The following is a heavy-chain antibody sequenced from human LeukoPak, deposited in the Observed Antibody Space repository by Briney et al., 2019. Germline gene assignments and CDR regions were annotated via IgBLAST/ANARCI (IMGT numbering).Heavy chain of an antibody. CDR1: GGSFSGYY. J-gene: IGHJ4*02. CDR2: INHSGST. D-gene: IGHD3-10*01. V-gene: IGHV4-34*01. Sequence: SETLSLTCAVYGGSFSGYYWSWIRQPPGKGLEWIGEINHSGSTNYNPSLKSRVTISVDTSKNQFSLKLSSVTAADTAVYYCARGPLLLWFGELSHRVFDYWGRGTLVTVSS. CDR3: ARGPLLLWFGELSHRVFDY.